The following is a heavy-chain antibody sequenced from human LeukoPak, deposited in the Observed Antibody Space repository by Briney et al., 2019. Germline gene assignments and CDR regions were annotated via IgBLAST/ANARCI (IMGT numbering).Heavy chain of an antibody. CDR2: IYTSGST. CDR3: ARHLAVAGNFDY. J-gene: IGHJ4*02. D-gene: IGHD6-19*01. Sequence: SETLSLTCTVSGGSISSYYWSWIRQPPGKGLEWNGYIYTSGSTNSNPTPKSRVTISVDTSKNRFSLKLSAVTAADTAVYYCARHLAVAGNFDYWGQGTLVTVSS. V-gene: IGHV4-4*09. CDR1: GGSISSYY.